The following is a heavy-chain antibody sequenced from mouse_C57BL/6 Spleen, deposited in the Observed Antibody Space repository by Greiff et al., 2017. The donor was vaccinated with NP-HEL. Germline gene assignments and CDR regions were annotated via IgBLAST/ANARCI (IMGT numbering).Heavy chain of an antibody. Sequence: QVTLKESGPGILQSSQTLSLTCSFSGFSLSTSGMGVSWIRQPSGKGLEWLAHIYWDDDKRYNPSLKSRLTISKDTSRNQVFLKITSVDTADTATYYCARLITTVVATKAMDYWGQGTSVTVSS. J-gene: IGHJ4*01. CDR1: GFSLSTSGMG. CDR3: ARLITTVVATKAMDY. V-gene: IGHV8-12*01. D-gene: IGHD1-1*01. CDR2: IYWDDDK.